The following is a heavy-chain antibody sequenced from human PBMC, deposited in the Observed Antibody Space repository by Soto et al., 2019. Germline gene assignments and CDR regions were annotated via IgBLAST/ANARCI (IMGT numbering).Heavy chain of an antibody. J-gene: IGHJ4*02. D-gene: IGHD5-18*01. V-gene: IGHV3-23*01. CDR2: ISGSGTGT. CDR3: AKEGGGGTAMVTSYFDY. Sequence: EVQLLESGGGLVQPGGSLRLSCAASGITFSNYALSWVRQAPGKGLEWVSGISGSGTGTYYADSVKGRFTTSRASSKSTVYLHRNSRGADDTAIYYCAKEGGGGTAMVTSYFDYWGQGTLVTVSS. CDR1: GITFSNYA.